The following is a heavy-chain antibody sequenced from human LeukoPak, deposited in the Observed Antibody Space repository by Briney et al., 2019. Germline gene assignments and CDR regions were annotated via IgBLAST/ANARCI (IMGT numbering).Heavy chain of an antibody. CDR2: IKTKTDGGTT. D-gene: IGHD2/OR15-2a*01. Sequence: PGGSLRLSCAASGFTFSNAWMTWVRQAPGKGLEWVGRIKTKTDGGTTDYAAPVKGRFTISRDDSKDTLYLEMNSLKTEDTAVYFCVRGNTAWYFDSWGQGTLVTVSS. V-gene: IGHV3-15*01. CDR1: GFTFSNAW. CDR3: VRGNTAWYFDS. J-gene: IGHJ4*02.